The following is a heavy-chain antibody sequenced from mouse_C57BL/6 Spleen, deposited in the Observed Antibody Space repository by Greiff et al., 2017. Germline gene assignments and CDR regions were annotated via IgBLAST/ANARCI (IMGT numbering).Heavy chain of an antibody. Sequence: DVMLVESEGGLVQPGSSMKLSCTASGFTFSDYYMAWVRQVPEKGLEWVANINYDGSSTYYLDSLKSRFIISRDNAKNILYLQMSSLKSEDTATYYCARDLYYDYDVWYFDVWGTGTTVTVSS. CDR2: INYDGSST. V-gene: IGHV5-16*01. CDR3: ARDLYYDYDVWYFDV. D-gene: IGHD2-4*01. J-gene: IGHJ1*03. CDR1: GFTFSDYY.